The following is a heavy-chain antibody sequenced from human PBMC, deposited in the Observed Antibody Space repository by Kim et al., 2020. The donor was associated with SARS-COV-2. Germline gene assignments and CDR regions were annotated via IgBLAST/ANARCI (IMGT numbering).Heavy chain of an antibody. CDR3: ARREVYDSSRACDI. V-gene: IGHV3-23*01. CDR1: GFTFSTYA. D-gene: IGHD3-22*01. J-gene: IGHJ3*02. Sequence: GGSLRLSCAASGFTFSTYAMSWVRQAPGKGLEWVSGISGSGGSTFYADSVQGRFTISRDNSKNTLYLQMNSLRADDTAVYYCARREVYDSSRACDIWGQGTMVTVSS. CDR2: ISGSGGST.